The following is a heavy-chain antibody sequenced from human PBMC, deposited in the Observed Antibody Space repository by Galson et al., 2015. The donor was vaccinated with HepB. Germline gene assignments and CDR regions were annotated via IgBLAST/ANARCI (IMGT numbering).Heavy chain of an antibody. CDR3: ARGDCSSTSCPSNPLDY. J-gene: IGHJ4*02. Sequence: TLSLTCTVSGGSISSGDYYWSWIRQPPGKGLEWIGYIYYSGSTYYNPSLKSRVTISVDTSKNQFSLKLSSVTAADTAVYYCARGDCSSTSCPSNPLDYWGQGTLVTVSS. V-gene: IGHV4-30-4*01. D-gene: IGHD2-2*01. CDR1: GGSISSGDYY. CDR2: IYYSGST.